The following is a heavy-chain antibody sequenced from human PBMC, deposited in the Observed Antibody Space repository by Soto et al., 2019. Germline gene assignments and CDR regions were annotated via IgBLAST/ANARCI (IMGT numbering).Heavy chain of an antibody. Sequence: EVQLLDSGGGLVQPGGSLRLSCAASGFTFNNYAMTWVRQAPGKGLEWVSALSVGGDTTSYADSVRGRFTVSRDGSKNTLYLQMSGLRAEDTALYYCAKGRGGSGSLTPRVDFWGQGTLVTVSS. CDR3: AKGRGGSGSLTPRVDF. CDR2: LSVGGDTT. CDR1: GFTFNNYA. J-gene: IGHJ4*02. V-gene: IGHV3-23*01. D-gene: IGHD3-10*01.